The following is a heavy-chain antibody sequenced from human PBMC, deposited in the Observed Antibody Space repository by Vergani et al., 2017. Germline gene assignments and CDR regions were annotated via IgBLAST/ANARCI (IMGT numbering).Heavy chain of an antibody. V-gene: IGHV1-69*13. CDR3: ASGVCGGDCYPGDAFDI. CDR2: IIPIFGTA. Sequence: QVQLVQSGAEVKKPGASVKVSCKASGYTFTSYGISWVRQAPGQGLEWMGWIIPIFGTANYAQKFQGRVTITADESTSTAYMELSSLRSEDTAVYYCASGVCGGDCYPGDAFDIWGQGTMVTVSS. CDR1: GYTFTSYG. D-gene: IGHD2-21*02. J-gene: IGHJ3*02.